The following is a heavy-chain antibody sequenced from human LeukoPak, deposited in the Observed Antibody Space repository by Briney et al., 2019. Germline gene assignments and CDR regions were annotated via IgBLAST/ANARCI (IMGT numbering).Heavy chain of an antibody. V-gene: IGHV4-38-2*02. CDR1: GYSISSRYY. CDR2: ISQSSST. Sequence: KSSETLSLTCTVSGYSISSRYYWGWIRQPPGKGLEWIGTISQSSSTYFNPSLKSRVTISMDTSKNQFSLKLSSVTAADTAVYYCARVLYGSGGYYGDYWGQGTLVTVSS. J-gene: IGHJ4*02. D-gene: IGHD3-22*01. CDR3: ARVLYGSGGYYGDY.